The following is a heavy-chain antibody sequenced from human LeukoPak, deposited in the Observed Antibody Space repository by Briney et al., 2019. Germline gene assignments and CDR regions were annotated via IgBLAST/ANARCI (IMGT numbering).Heavy chain of an antibody. V-gene: IGHV3-11*04. CDR3: VRETMRLNDY. J-gene: IGHJ4*02. CDR1: GFTFSDYY. D-gene: IGHD1/OR15-1a*01. CDR2: ISSGGSIV. Sequence: PGGSLRLSCAASGFTFSDYYMSWIRQAPGKGLEWISYISSGGSIVFYADSLKGRFTISRDNAKSSLYLQMNSLRAEDTAVYYCVRETMRLNDYWGQGMLVTVSS.